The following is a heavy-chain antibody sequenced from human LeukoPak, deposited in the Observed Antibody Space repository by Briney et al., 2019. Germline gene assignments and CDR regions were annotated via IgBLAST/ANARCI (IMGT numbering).Heavy chain of an antibody. V-gene: IGHV1-46*01. Sequence: GASVKVSCKASGYTFTSYYMHWVRQAPGQGLEWMGIINPSGGSTSYAQKFQGRVTMTRDTSTSTAYMELRSLRSNDTAVYYCARDRYSSSWYFNPWGQGTLVTVSS. CDR3: ARDRYSSSWYFNP. CDR1: GYTFTSYY. D-gene: IGHD6-13*01. CDR2: INPSGGST. J-gene: IGHJ5*02.